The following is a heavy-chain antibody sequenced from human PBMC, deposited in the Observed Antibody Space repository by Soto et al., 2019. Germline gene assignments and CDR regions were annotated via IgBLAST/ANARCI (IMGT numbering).Heavy chain of an antibody. J-gene: IGHJ4*02. V-gene: IGHV1-3*04. CDR1: GYTFTSYA. D-gene: IGHD4-17*01. Sequence: QVQLVQSGAEMKKPGASMKVSCKASGYTFTSYALHWVRRASGQRLEWMGWINTANGNTKYSQKFQVRVTITKDTSASTVYMELSSLRSEDTAVYYCATSDSRCGDTVDYWGQGTLVTVSS. CDR3: ATSDSRCGDTVDY. CDR2: INTANGNT.